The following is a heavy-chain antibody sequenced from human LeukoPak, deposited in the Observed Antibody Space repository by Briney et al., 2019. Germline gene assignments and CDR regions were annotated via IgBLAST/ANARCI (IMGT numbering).Heavy chain of an antibody. D-gene: IGHD3-10*01. CDR3: ARALWFGETFPAY. CDR2: ISSSSSTI. J-gene: IGHJ4*02. CDR1: GFTFSSYS. Sequence: GGSLRLSCAASGFTFSSYSMNWVRQAPGKGLEWVSYISSSSSTIYYADSVKGRFTISRDNAKNSLYLQMNSLRAEDTAVYYCARALWFGETFPAYWGQGTLVTVSS. V-gene: IGHV3-48*01.